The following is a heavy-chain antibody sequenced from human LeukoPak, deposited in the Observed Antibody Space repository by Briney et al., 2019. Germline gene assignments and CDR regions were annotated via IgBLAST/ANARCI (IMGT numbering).Heavy chain of an antibody. V-gene: IGHV3-23*01. CDR2: ISGGGGST. J-gene: IGHJ4*02. CDR1: GFTFSSNG. CDR3: ATDSSSWYFDY. D-gene: IGHD6-13*01. Sequence: GGSLRLSCAASGFTFSSNGMSWVRQAPGKGLKWVSGISGGGGSTSYADSVKGRFTISRDNSKNTLYLQMNSLTAEDSAIYYCATDSSSWYFDYWGQGTLVTVSS.